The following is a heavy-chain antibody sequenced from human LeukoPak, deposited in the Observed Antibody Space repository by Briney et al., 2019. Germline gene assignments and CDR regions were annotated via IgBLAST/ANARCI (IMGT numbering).Heavy chain of an antibody. J-gene: IGHJ3*02. Sequence: GGSLRLSCAASGFTFSSYAMSWARQAPGKGLEWVSAISGSGGSTYYADSVKGRCTITRDNSKNTLYLQMNSLRAEDTAVYYCAKWGYYYDSKGAFDIWGQGTMVTVSS. D-gene: IGHD3-22*01. CDR3: AKWGYYYDSKGAFDI. V-gene: IGHV3-23*01. CDR2: ISGSGGST. CDR1: GFTFSSYA.